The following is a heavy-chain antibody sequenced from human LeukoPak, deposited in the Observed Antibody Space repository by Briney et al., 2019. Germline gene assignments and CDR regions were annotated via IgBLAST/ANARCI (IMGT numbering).Heavy chain of an antibody. D-gene: IGHD2/OR15-2a*01. Sequence: GGSVRLSCAASGFTFSTYGMHWVSQAPGKGLEWVAVISYDGSNTYYADSVKDRFTISRDNSKNTLYLQMNSLRAEDTAVYYCANHFYNLAAWGQGTMGTVSS. J-gene: IGHJ5*02. CDR3: ANHFYNLAA. CDR1: GFTFSTYG. CDR2: ISYDGSNT. V-gene: IGHV3-30*18.